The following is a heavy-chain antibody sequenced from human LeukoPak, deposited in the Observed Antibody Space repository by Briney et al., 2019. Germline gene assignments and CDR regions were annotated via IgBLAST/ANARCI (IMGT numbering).Heavy chain of an antibody. Sequence: SVTVSCKASGGTFSSYAISWVRQAPGQGLEWTGGIIPIFGTANYAQKFQGRVTITADESTSTAYMELSSLRSEDTAVYYCARGPSYYDSSGYYGLWAFWGQGTLVTVSS. CDR2: IIPIFGTA. CDR3: ARGPSYYDSSGYYGLWAF. CDR1: GGTFSSYA. V-gene: IGHV1-69*01. D-gene: IGHD3-22*01. J-gene: IGHJ4*02.